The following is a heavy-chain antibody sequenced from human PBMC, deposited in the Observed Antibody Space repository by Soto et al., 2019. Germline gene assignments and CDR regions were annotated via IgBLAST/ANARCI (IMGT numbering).Heavy chain of an antibody. CDR3: ARESAALNWFDP. D-gene: IGHD2-2*01. J-gene: IGHJ5*02. CDR1: GFTFSTYS. V-gene: IGHV3-48*02. CDR2: ISSSSSTI. Sequence: GGSLRLSCSASGFTFSTYSMNWVRQAPGKGLEWISYISSSSSTIYYADSVKGRFTISRDNAKNSLYLQMNSLRDEDTAVYYCARESAALNWFDPWGQGTLVTVSS.